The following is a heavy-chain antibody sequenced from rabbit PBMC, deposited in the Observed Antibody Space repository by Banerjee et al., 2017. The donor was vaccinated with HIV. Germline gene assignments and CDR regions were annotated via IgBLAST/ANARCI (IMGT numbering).Heavy chain of an antibody. Sequence: QSLEESGGDLVKPGASLTLTCTASGFSFSSSYYMCWVRQAPGKGLEWIGCVYNGDGSTDYASWAKGRFTISRTSSTTVTLQMTSLTAADTATYFCAREGYGDGTGDYDLWGQGTLVTVS. CDR3: AREGYGDGTGDYDL. D-gene: IGHD7-1*01. CDR1: GFSFSSSYY. CDR2: VYNGDGST. J-gene: IGHJ3*01. V-gene: IGHV1S40*01.